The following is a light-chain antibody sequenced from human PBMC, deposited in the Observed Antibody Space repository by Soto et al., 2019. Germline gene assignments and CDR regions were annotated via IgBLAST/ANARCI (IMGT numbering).Light chain of an antibody. J-gene: IGLJ2*01. CDR1: SSVVGGYDY. Sequence: QSALTQPASVSGSPGQSITISCTGTSSVVGGYDYVSWYQQYAGKAPKLTIYNVRNRPSGVSNRFSGSKSGNTASLTISGLQPEDEADYFCSSYTNSGTVLFGGGTKLTVL. CDR3: SSYTNSGTVL. CDR2: NVR. V-gene: IGLV2-14*01.